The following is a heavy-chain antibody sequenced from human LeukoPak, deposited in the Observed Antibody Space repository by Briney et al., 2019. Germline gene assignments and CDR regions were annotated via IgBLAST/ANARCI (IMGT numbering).Heavy chain of an antibody. CDR2: IKQDGSEK. Sequence: GGSLRLSCAASGFTFSSYWMSWVRQAPGKGLEWVANIKQDGSEKYYVDSVKGRFTISRDNAKNSLYLRMNSLRAEDTAVYYCARKMTLDAFDIWGQGTMVTVSS. CDR3: ARKMTLDAFDI. CDR1: GFTFSSYW. V-gene: IGHV3-7*01. J-gene: IGHJ3*02.